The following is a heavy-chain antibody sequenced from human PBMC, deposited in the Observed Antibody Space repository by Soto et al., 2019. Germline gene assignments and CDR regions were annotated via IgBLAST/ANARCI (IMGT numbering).Heavy chain of an antibody. V-gene: IGHV5-10-1*01. CDR2: IDPSDSYT. J-gene: IGHJ6*02. CDR1: GYSFTSYR. D-gene: IGHD1-26*01. CDR3: ASSRAYGATLYYYGMDV. Sequence: PGESLKISCKGSGYSFTSYRISWVRQMPGKGLEWMGRIDPSDSYTNYSPSFQGHVTISADKSISTAYLQWSSLKASDTAMYYCASSRAYGATLYYYGMDVWGQGTTVTVSS.